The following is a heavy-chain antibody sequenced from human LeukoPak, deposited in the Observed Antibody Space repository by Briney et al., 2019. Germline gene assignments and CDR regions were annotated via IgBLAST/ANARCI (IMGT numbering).Heavy chain of an antibody. D-gene: IGHD3-22*01. CDR2: IRSKAYGGTT. CDR3: SRGGMIVVVITSDDAFDM. CDR1: GFTFGDYA. J-gene: IGHJ3*02. V-gene: IGHV3-49*03. Sequence: GGSLRLSCTASGFTFGDYAMSWFRQAPGKGLEWVGCIRSKAYGGTTEYAASVKGRFTISRDDSKSIAYLQMNSLKTEDAAVYYCSRGGMIVVVITSDDAFDMWGQGTMVTVSS.